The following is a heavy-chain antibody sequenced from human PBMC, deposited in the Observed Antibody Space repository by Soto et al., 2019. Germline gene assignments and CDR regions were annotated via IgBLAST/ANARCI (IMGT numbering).Heavy chain of an antibody. V-gene: IGHV1-46*01. CDR3: ARGADTAMVSRYGMDV. Sequence: ASVKVPCKASGYTFTSYYMHWVRQAPGQGLEWMGIINPSGGSTSYAQKFQGRVTMTRDTSTSTVYMELSSLRSEDTAVYYCARGADTAMVSRYGMDVWGQGTTVTV. J-gene: IGHJ6*02. D-gene: IGHD5-18*01. CDR1: GYTFTSYY. CDR2: INPSGGST.